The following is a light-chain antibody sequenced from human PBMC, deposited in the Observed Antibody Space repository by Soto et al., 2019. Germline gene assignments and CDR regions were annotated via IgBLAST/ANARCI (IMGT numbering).Light chain of an antibody. Sequence: QSVLTQPPSASGTPGRRVTISCSGSSSNIGSNYVYWYQQLPGTAPKLLIYRNNQRPSGVPDRFSGSKSGTSASLAISGLRSEDEADYYCAAWDDSLSEWVFGGGTKVTVL. CDR3: AAWDDSLSEWV. CDR2: RNN. J-gene: IGLJ3*02. V-gene: IGLV1-47*01. CDR1: SSNIGSNY.